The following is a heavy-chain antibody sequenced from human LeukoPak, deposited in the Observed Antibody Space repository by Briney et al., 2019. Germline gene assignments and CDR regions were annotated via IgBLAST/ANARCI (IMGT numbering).Heavy chain of an antibody. V-gene: IGHV1-2*02. Sequence: ASVKVSCKDSGYTFTGYYMHWVRQAPGQGLEWMGWINPNSGGTNYAQKFQGRVTMTRDTSISTAYMELSRLRSDDTAVYYCARGTEYQLLVWFDPWGQGTLVTVSS. D-gene: IGHD2-2*01. CDR3: ARGTEYQLLVWFDP. J-gene: IGHJ5*02. CDR1: GYTFTGYY. CDR2: INPNSGGT.